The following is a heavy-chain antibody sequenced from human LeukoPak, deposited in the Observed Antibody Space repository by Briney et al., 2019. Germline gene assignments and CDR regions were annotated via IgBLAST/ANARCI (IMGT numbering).Heavy chain of an antibody. D-gene: IGHD3-22*01. CDR3: ASYSSGYSSLDY. CDR2: ISPNSGGT. Sequence: ASVKVSCKASGYTFTGYYMHWVRQAPGQGLEWMGRISPNSGGTNYAQKFQGRVTMTRDTSISTAYMELSRLRSDDTAVYYCASYSSGYSSLDYWGQGTLVTVSS. V-gene: IGHV1-2*06. CDR1: GYTFTGYY. J-gene: IGHJ4*02.